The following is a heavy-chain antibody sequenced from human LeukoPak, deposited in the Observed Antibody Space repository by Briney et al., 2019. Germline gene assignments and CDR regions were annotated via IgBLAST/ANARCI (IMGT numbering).Heavy chain of an antibody. D-gene: IGHD3-22*01. CDR1: GFTFSSYA. CDR3: ANPPSTMIVVEVHF. CDR2: ISGSGGST. Sequence: QPGGSLRLSCAASGFTFSSYAMSWVRQAPGKGLEWVSAISGSGGSTYYADSVKGRFTISRDNSKNTLYLQMNSLRAEDTAVYYCANPPSTMIVVEVHFWGQGTLVTVSS. J-gene: IGHJ4*02. V-gene: IGHV3-23*01.